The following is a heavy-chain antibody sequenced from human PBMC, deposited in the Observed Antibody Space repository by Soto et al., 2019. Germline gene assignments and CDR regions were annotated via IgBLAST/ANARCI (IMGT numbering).Heavy chain of an antibody. Sequence: GASVKVSCKASGYTFTSYGISWVRQAPGQGLEWMGWISAYNGNTNYAQKLQGRVTMTTDTSTSTAYMELRSLRSDDTAVYYCASAPSQTYYYDSSGYYSDYWGQGTLVTVSS. CDR3: ASAPSQTYYYDSSGYYSDY. D-gene: IGHD3-22*01. V-gene: IGHV1-18*01. CDR2: ISAYNGNT. CDR1: GYTFTSYG. J-gene: IGHJ4*02.